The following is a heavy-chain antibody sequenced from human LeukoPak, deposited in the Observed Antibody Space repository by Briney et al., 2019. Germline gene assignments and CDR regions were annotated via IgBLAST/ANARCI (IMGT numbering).Heavy chain of an antibody. D-gene: IGHD5-18*01. CDR3: ARESLDTAMVMSYYGMDV. V-gene: IGHV3-33*08. CDR2: IWYDGSNK. CDR1: GFTFSSYS. J-gene: IGHJ6*02. Sequence: GGSLRLSCAASGFTFSSYSMNWVRQAPGKGLEWVAVIWYDGSNKYYADSVKGRFTISRDNSKNTLYLQMNSLRAEDTAVYYCARESLDTAMVMSYYGMDVWGQGTTVTVSS.